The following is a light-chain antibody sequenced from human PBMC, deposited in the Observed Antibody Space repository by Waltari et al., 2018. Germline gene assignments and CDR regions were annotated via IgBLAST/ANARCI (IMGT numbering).Light chain of an antibody. CDR2: DAS. V-gene: IGKV1-33*01. Sequence: DIQMTQSPSSLSASVGDRVTITCQASQDISNYLNWYQQKPGKAPKLLIYDASNLETGVPSTFSGSGSGTDFTFTISSLQPEDIATYYCQQCDNLPLTFGGGTKVEIK. CDR1: QDISNY. CDR3: QQCDNLPLT. J-gene: IGKJ4*01.